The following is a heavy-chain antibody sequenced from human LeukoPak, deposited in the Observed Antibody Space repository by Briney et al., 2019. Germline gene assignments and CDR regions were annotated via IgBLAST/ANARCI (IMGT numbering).Heavy chain of an antibody. CDR3: ARTGTNYYDSSGYEH. V-gene: IGHV1-69*05. CDR2: IIPIFGTA. Sequence: ASVKVSCKASGGTFSSYAISWVRQAPGQGLEWMGGIIPIFGTANYAQKFQGRVTITTDESTSTAYMELSSLRSEDTAVYYCARTGTNYYDSSGYEHWGQGALVTVSS. D-gene: IGHD3-22*01. CDR1: GGTFSSYA. J-gene: IGHJ1*01.